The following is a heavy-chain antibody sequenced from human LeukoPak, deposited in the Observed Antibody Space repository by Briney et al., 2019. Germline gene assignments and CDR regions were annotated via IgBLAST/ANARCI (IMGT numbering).Heavy chain of an antibody. CDR1: GYTFTGDY. CDR2: INPNSGGT. V-gene: IGHV1-2*02. CDR3: ARDATPHYYGMDV. Sequence: ASVKVSCKASGYTFTGDYMHWVRQAPGQGLEWMGWINPNSGGTNYAQKFQGRVTMTRDTSISTAYMELSRLRSDDTAVYYCARDATPHYYGMDVWGQGTTVTVSS. J-gene: IGHJ6*02.